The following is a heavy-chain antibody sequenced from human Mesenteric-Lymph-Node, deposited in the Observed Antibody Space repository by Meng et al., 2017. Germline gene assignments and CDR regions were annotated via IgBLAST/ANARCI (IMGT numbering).Heavy chain of an antibody. CDR2: ILDRDGKT. Sequence: VESGGRVVQPGGSQRLSFAASVFSFSDQSMGCVRLAPGKGLECVSVILDRDGKTSYADSVKCRFTISRDNSKNTLYLQMTSLRVDDTAVYHCVNRAWLESWGQGTLVTVSS. J-gene: IGHJ5*01. D-gene: IGHD3-10*01. CDR1: VFSFSDQS. V-gene: IGHV3-23*04. CDR3: VNRAWLES.